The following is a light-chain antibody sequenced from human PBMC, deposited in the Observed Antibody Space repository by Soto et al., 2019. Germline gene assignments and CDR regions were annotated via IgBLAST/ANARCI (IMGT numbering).Light chain of an antibody. CDR3: SSYAGSSTPVV. CDR2: DVS. Sequence: QSLLTQPASLSGSPGQSITISCTGTSSDVGAYNYVSWYQHHPGKAPKIMIYDVSNRPSGVSVRFSGSKSANTASLTISGLQAEDEADYYCSSYAGSSTPVVFGTGTKVTVL. CDR1: SSDVGAYNY. J-gene: IGLJ1*01. V-gene: IGLV2-14*03.